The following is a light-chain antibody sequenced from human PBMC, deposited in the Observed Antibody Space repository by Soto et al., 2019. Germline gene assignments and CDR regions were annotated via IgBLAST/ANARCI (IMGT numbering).Light chain of an antibody. Sequence: SYELTQAPSVSVAPGQTARITCGGDNIGIKSVHWYQQKPGQAPVLVVYDDSARPSGIPERFSGSKSENSATLTISRVEAGDEADYSCQVWDSSRAHGVFGGGTKVTVL. CDR2: DDS. J-gene: IGLJ2*01. CDR3: QVWDSSRAHGV. CDR1: NIGIKS. V-gene: IGLV3-21*02.